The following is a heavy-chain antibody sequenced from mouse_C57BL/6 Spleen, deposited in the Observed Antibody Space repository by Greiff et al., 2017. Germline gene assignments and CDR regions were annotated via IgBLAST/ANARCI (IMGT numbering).Heavy chain of an antibody. V-gene: IGHV1-54*01. D-gene: IGHD2-4*01. J-gene: IGHJ1*03. Sequence: QVQLQQSGAELVRPGTSVKVSCKASGYAFTNYLIEWVKQRPGQGLEWIGVINPGSGGTNYNEKFKGKATLTADKSSSTAYMQLSSLTSEDSAVYFCARRGTYYDYDWYFDVWGTGTTVTVSS. CDR1: GYAFTNYL. CDR2: INPGSGGT. CDR3: ARRGTYYDYDWYFDV.